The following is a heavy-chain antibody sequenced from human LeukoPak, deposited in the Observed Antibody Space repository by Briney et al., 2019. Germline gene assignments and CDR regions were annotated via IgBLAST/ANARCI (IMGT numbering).Heavy chain of an antibody. Sequence: GGSLRLSCAASGFTFSSYAMSWVRQAPGKGLEWVSAISGSGGSTYYADSVKGRFTISRDNAKNSLYPQMNSLRAEDTAVYYCARGGDPDYWGQGTLVIVSS. V-gene: IGHV3-23*01. CDR1: GFTFSSYA. D-gene: IGHD2-21*02. CDR3: ARGGDPDY. CDR2: ISGSGGST. J-gene: IGHJ4*02.